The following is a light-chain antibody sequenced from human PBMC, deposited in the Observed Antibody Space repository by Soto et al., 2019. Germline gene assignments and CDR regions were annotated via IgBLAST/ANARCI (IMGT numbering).Light chain of an antibody. V-gene: IGKV3-15*01. CDR3: QQYNNWPPDT. J-gene: IGKJ1*01. CDR2: GAS. CDR1: QSIGNY. Sequence: EVVLTQSPATLSLSPGEGATLSCRASQSIGNYLAWYQQKPGQAPRLLIYGASTRATGIPARFSGSGSGTEFTLTISSLQSEDFAVYYCQQYNNWPPDTFGQGTKVDIK.